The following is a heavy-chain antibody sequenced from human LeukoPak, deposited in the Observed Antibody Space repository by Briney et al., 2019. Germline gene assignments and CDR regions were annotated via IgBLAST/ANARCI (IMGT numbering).Heavy chain of an antibody. V-gene: IGHV1-2*02. D-gene: IGHD3-16*01. CDR1: GYTFTGYY. Sequence: ASVKVSCKASGYTFTGYYMHWVRQAPGQGLEWMGWINPNSGGTNYAQKFQGRVTMTRDTSISTAYMELSRLRSDDTAVYYCARESLGGFGWFDPWGQGTLVTVSS. CDR2: INPNSGGT. J-gene: IGHJ5*02. CDR3: ARESLGGFGWFDP.